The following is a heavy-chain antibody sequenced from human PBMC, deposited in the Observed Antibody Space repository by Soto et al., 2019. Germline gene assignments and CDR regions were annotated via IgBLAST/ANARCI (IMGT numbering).Heavy chain of an antibody. D-gene: IGHD3-9*01. CDR2: ISSSSSYI. Sequence: GGSLRLSCAASGFTFSSYSMNWVRQAPGKGLEWVSSISSSSSYIYYADSVKGRFTISRDNAKNSLYLQMNSLRAEDTAVYYCARDLGKPYYDILTGYYNYYGMDVWGQGTTVTVSS. J-gene: IGHJ6*02. CDR3: ARDLGKPYYDILTGYYNYYGMDV. CDR1: GFTFSSYS. V-gene: IGHV3-21*01.